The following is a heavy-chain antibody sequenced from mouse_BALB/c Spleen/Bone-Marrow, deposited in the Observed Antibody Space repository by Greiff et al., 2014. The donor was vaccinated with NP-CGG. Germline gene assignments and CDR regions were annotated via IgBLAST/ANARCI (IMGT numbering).Heavy chain of an antibody. CDR1: GFTFSSFG. CDR2: ISSGSSTI. V-gene: IGHV5-17*02. J-gene: IGHJ2*02. Sequence: EVQVVESGGGLVQPGGSRKLSCAASGFTFSSFGLHWVRQAPEKGLEWVAYISSGSSTIYYADTVKGRFTISRDNPENTLFLQMTSLESEDTAMYYCARGKYGYDYWGQGTSLTVSS. D-gene: IGHD2-10*02. CDR3: ARGKYGYDY.